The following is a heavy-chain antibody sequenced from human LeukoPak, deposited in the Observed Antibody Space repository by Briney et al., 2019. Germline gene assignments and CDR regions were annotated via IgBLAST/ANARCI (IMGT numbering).Heavy chain of an antibody. CDR2: IKQDGSEK. CDR3: ARDQGGVGY. D-gene: IGHD3-16*01. Sequence: PGGSLRLSCAASEFTFSTYWMSWVRQAPGKGLEWVADIKQDGSEKYYVDSVKGRFTISRDNAKNSLYLQMNSLRAEDTAVYYCARDQGGVGYWGQGTLVTVSS. V-gene: IGHV3-7*01. CDR1: EFTFSTYW. J-gene: IGHJ4*02.